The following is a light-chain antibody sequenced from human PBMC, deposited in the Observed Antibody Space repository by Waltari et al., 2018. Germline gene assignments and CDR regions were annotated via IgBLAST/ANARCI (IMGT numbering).Light chain of an antibody. CDR2: GAS. Sequence: EIVLTQSPGTLSLSPGERATISCRASQSIGRYLAWYQQKPAQAPRLLIYGASSRATGIPERVSGSGSGTDFSLTISRLEPEDFAVYYCQNHERLPATFGQGTKVEIK. J-gene: IGKJ1*01. CDR1: QSIGRY. V-gene: IGKV3-20*01. CDR3: QNHERLPAT.